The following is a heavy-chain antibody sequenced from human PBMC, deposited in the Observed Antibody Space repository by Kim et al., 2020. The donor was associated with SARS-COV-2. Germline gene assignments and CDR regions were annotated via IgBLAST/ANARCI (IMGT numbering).Heavy chain of an antibody. J-gene: IGHJ4*02. Sequence: YTSGSTSYNPSLRSRVTMSVDTSKNPFSLKLSSVTAADTAVYYCASPLGYWGQGTLVTVSS. D-gene: IGHD3-10*01. CDR2: YTSGST. V-gene: IGHV4-4*07. CDR3: ASPLGY.